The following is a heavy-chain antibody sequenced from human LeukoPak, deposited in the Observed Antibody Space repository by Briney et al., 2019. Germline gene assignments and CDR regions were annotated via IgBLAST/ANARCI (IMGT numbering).Heavy chain of an antibody. CDR3: ARDRIAFDI. V-gene: IGHV4-59*01. CDR1: GGSISSYY. D-gene: IGHD2/OR15-2a*01. J-gene: IGHJ3*02. Sequence: SETLSLTCTVSGGSISSYYWSWIRQPPGKGLEWIGYIYYSGRTNYNPSLESRVTISVDTSKNQFSLKLSSVTAADTAVYYCARDRIAFDIWGQGAMVTASS. CDR2: IYYSGRT.